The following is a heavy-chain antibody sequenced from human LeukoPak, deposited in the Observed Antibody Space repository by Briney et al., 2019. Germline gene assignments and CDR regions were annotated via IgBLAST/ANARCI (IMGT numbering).Heavy chain of an antibody. CDR2: IIPILGIA. CDR3: ASAVFDYADYGMDV. J-gene: IGHJ6*02. D-gene: IGHD4-17*01. CDR1: GGTFSSYA. V-gene: IGHV1-69*04. Sequence: SVKVSCKASGGTFSSYAISWVRQAPGQGLEWMGRIIPILGIANYAQKFQGRVTITADKSTSTAYMELSSLRSEDTAVYYCASAVFDYADYGMDVWGQGTTVTVSS.